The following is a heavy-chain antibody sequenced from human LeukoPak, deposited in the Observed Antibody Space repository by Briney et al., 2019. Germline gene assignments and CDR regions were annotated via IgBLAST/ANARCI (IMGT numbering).Heavy chain of an antibody. V-gene: IGHV4-39*01. CDR2: IYYSGST. D-gene: IGHD6-19*01. Sequence: TSETLSLTCAVSGGSISSSSYYWGWIRQPPGKGLEWIGSIYYSGSTYYNPSLKSRVTISVDTSKNQFSLKLSSVTAADTAVYYCARQVISVAANFDYWGQGTLVTVSS. CDR3: ARQVISVAANFDY. CDR1: GGSISSSSYY. J-gene: IGHJ4*02.